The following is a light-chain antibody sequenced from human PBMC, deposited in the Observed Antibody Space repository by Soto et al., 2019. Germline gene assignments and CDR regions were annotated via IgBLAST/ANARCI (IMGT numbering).Light chain of an antibody. J-gene: IGLJ1*01. CDR2: KDS. Sequence: SYELTQPPSVSVFPGQTARITCSGEALPKQYAYWYQQKPGQAPVLVIYKDSERPSGIPERFSGSSSGTTVTLTISGVQAEDEADYYCQSADSSGIYQVFGTGTKLT. CDR3: QSADSSGIYQV. CDR1: ALPKQY. V-gene: IGLV3-25*02.